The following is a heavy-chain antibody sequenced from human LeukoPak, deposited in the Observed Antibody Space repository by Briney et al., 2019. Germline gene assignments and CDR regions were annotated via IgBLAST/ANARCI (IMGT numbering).Heavy chain of an antibody. D-gene: IGHD6-19*01. CDR1: GGSFSDYY. V-gene: IGHV4-34*01. CDR2: INHSGST. CDR3: AKQKQWLAPGGFDP. Sequence: PSETLSLTCAVYGGSFSDYYWSWIRQPPGKGLEWLGEINHSGSTNYNPSLKSRVTISVDTSKNQFSLKLSSVTAADTAVYYCAKQKQWLAPGGFDPWGQGTLVTVSS. J-gene: IGHJ5*02.